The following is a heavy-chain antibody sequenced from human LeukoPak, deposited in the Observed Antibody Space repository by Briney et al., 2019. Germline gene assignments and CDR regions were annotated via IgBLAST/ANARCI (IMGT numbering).Heavy chain of an antibody. D-gene: IGHD3-10*01. CDR1: GYTFTDYY. J-gene: IGHJ4*02. CDR3: ARDYYGSGSFSGH. Sequence: ASVKVSCKASGYTFTDYYMHWVRQAPGQGLEWMGWINPKSGDTNYAQKFQGRVTMTRDTSTSTAYMELSRLTSDDTAVYYCARDYYGSGSFSGHWGQGTLVTVSS. V-gene: IGHV1-2*02. CDR2: INPKSGDT.